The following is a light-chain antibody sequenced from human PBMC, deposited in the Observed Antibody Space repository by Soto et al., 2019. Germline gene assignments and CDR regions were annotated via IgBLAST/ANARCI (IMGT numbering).Light chain of an antibody. CDR3: QQRHMWPIT. CDR1: QSVSRY. J-gene: IGKJ1*01. CDR2: DAS. Sequence: EIVLTQSPATLSLSPGERATLSCRASQSVSRYLAWYQQKPGQAPRLLIYDASNRATGIPARFSGSGSGTDFTLTISSLEPEDSAVYYCQQRHMWPITFGQGTKVDI. V-gene: IGKV3-11*01.